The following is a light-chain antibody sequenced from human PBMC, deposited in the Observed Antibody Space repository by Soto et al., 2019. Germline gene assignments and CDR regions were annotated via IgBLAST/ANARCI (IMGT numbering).Light chain of an antibody. V-gene: IGKV3-11*01. CDR3: QQLSNWPPLT. CDR2: DAS. CDR1: QSVSSY. J-gene: IGKJ4*01. Sequence: IVLTQSPATLSLSRVERATLFCRASQSVSSYLAWYQQKPGQAPRLHSYDASNRVSGIPARFSGSGSGPILTLTISSPEPEDFAVHCCQQLSNWPPLTFRGGTKVEIK.